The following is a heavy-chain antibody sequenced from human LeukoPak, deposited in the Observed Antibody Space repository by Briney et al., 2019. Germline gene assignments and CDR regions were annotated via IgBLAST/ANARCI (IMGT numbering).Heavy chain of an antibody. D-gene: IGHD2-21*02. J-gene: IGHJ4*02. Sequence: GGSLRLSCAASGFTFSDYYMSWIRQAPGKGLEWVSYISSSGSTIYYADSVKGRFTISRDNAKNSLYLQMYSLRAEDTAVYYCARVFNCGGDCYFGGFDYWGQGTLVTVSS. CDR3: ARVFNCGGDCYFGGFDY. V-gene: IGHV3-11*01. CDR1: GFTFSDYY. CDR2: ISSSGSTI.